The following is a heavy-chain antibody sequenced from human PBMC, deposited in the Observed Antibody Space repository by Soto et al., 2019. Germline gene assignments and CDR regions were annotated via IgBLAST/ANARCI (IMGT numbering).Heavy chain of an antibody. CDR1: GGTFSSYA. CDR3: ARGTNYYGSGGMDV. CDR2: IIPIFGTA. J-gene: IGHJ6*02. D-gene: IGHD3-10*01. V-gene: IGHV1-69*13. Sequence: SVKVSCKASGGTFSSYAISWVRQAPGQGLEWMGGIIPIFGTANYAQKFQGRVTITADESTSTAYMELSSLRSEDTAVYYCARGTNYYGSGGMDVWGQGTTVTVSS.